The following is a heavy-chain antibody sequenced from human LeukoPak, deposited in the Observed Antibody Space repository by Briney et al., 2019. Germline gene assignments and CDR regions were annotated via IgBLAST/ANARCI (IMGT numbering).Heavy chain of an antibody. CDR1: GVSVNSYY. CDR2: IFYDGTT. V-gene: IGHV4-59*02. D-gene: IGHD6-19*01. Sequence: PSETLSLTCNVAGVSVNSYYWGWIRQPPGKGLEWIAYIFYDGTTNYNPSLKSRVTISVDTSRNQYSLRLTSVSAADTAFYYCARLHGGGGWHYRGPGTLVTVSS. CDR3: ARLHGGGGWHY. J-gene: IGHJ4*02.